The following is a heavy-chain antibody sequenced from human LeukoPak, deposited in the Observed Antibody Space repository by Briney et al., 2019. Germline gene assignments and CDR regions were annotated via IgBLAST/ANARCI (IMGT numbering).Heavy chain of an antibody. CDR3: ARLLWFGELLRYFDY. D-gene: IGHD3-10*01. J-gene: IGHJ4*02. CDR1: GGSISNYY. CDR2: IYYSGST. Sequence: SETLSLTCTVSGGSISNYYWSWIRQPPGKGLEWIGSIYYSGSTYYNPSLKSRVTISVDTSKNQFSLKLSSVTAADTAVYYCARLLWFGELLRYFDYWGQGTLVTVSS. V-gene: IGHV4-39*01.